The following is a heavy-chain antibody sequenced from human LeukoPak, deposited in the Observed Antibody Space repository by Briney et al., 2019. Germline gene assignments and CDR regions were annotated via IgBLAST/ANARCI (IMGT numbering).Heavy chain of an antibody. CDR2: ISGSGGST. CDR3: AKFRPVTSVAGTIFYY. D-gene: IGHD6-19*01. J-gene: IGHJ4*02. CDR1: GFTFTSYA. V-gene: IGHV3-23*01. Sequence: GGSLRLSCAAAGFTFTSYAMSWVRQAPGKGLEWVSAISGSGGSTYYADSVKGRFTISRDNSKNTLYLQMNTLRAEDTAVYYCAKFRPVTSVAGTIFYYWGQGILVTVSS.